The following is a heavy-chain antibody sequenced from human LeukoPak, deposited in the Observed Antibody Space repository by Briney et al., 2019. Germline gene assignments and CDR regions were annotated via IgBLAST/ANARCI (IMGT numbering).Heavy chain of an antibody. CDR2: IYYSGST. Sequence: SETLSLTCAVYGGSFSSYYWSWIRQPPGKGLEWIGYIYYSGSTNYNPSLKSRVTISVDTSKNQFSLKLSSVTAADTAVYYCAREASDYYGSGSYRYYFDYWGQGTLVTVSS. J-gene: IGHJ4*02. V-gene: IGHV4-59*01. D-gene: IGHD3-10*01. CDR1: GGSFSSYY. CDR3: AREASDYYGSGSYRYYFDY.